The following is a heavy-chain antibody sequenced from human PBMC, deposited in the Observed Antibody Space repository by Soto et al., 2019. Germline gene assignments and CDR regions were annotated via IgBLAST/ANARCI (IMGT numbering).Heavy chain of an antibody. J-gene: IGHJ4*01. Sequence: EVQLLESGGGLVQPGGSLRLSCAASGFTFSSYAMSWVRQAPGKGLEWVSAISGSGGSTYYADSVKGRFTISRDNSKNTLYLQMNSLRAEDTAVYYCAKGDYYDSSGYSPPYFDYWGHGTLVTVSS. D-gene: IGHD3-22*01. V-gene: IGHV3-23*01. CDR2: ISGSGGST. CDR3: AKGDYYDSSGYSPPYFDY. CDR1: GFTFSSYA.